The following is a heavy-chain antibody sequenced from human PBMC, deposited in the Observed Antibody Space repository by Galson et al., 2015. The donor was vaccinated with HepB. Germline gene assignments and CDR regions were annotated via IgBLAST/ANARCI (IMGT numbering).Heavy chain of an antibody. V-gene: IGHV3-53*01. CDR2: IYSGGST. Sequence: LRLSCAASGFTVSSNYMSWVRQAPGKGLEWVSVIYSGGSTYYADSAKGRFTISRDNSKNTLYLQMNSLRAEDTAVYYCASDPAVTTDYAMNVWGQGTTVTVSS. CDR3: ASDPAVTTDYAMNV. CDR1: GFTVSSNY. D-gene: IGHD4-17*01. J-gene: IGHJ6*02.